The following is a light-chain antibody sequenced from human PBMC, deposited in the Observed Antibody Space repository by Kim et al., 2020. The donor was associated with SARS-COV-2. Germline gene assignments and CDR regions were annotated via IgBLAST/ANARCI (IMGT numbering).Light chain of an antibody. J-gene: IGKJ1*01. CDR1: QSIRSSY. V-gene: IGKV3D-20*01. CDR3: QQYGSSLQT. CDR2: DTS. Sequence: EIVLTQSPATLSLSPGERATLSCGASQSIRSSYLAWYQQRPGLAPRLLIYDTSTRATGIPDRFSGSGSGTDFTLTISRLEPEDFAVYYCQQYGSSLQTFGPGTRVDIK.